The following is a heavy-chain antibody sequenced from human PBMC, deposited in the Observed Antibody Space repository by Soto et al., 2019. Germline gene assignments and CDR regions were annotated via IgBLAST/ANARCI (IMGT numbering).Heavy chain of an antibody. CDR2: IYYSGST. CDR3: ARGGQRITIFGVVIISTSPFDY. V-gene: IGHV4-59*12. D-gene: IGHD3-3*01. J-gene: IGHJ4*02. CDR1: GGSISSYY. Sequence: SETLSLTCTVSGGSISSYYWSWIRQPPGKGLEWIGYIYYSGSTNYNPSLKSRVTISVDTSKNQFSLKLSSVTAADTAVYYCARGGQRITIFGVVIISTSPFDYWGQGTLVTVSS.